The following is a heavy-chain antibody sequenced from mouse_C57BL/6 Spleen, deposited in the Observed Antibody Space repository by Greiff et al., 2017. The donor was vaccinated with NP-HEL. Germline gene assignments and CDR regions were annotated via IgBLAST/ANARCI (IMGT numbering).Heavy chain of an antibody. CDR2: IRNKANNHAT. CDR1: GFTFSDAW. V-gene: IGHV6-6*01. J-gene: IGHJ1*03. Sequence: DVKLQESGGGLVQPGGSMKLSCAASGFTFSDAWMDWVRQSPEKGLEWVAEIRNKANNHATYSAESVKGRFTISRDDSKSSVYLQMNSLRAEDTGIYYCTRGTTPSYWYFDVWGTGTTVTVSS. D-gene: IGHD1-1*01. CDR3: TRGTTPSYWYFDV.